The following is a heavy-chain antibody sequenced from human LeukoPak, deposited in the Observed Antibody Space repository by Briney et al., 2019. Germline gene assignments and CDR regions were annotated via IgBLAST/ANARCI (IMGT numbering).Heavy chain of an antibody. CDR1: GDSVSSNGAA. V-gene: IGHV6-1*01. Sequence: SQTLSLTCAISGDSVSSNGAAWNWIRQSPSRGREWLGRTYYRSQQWYSDYAPSVKGRITLNPDTSKNQFSLHLNSVTPEDTAVYYCGRETDFGVVTNWGQGTLVTVSS. CDR3: GRETDFGVVTN. J-gene: IGHJ4*02. CDR2: TYYRSQQWYS. D-gene: IGHD3-3*01.